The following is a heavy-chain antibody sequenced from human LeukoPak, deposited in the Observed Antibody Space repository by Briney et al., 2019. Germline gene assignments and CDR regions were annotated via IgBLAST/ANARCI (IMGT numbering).Heavy chain of an antibody. J-gene: IGHJ3*02. Sequence: ASVKVSCKASGYTFRDYYLHWVRQAPGQGLEWIGWIYPNSGGTKYTQTFQGRVTMTRDTSISTAYMELTRLTHDDTAVYYCARDFIAAAGTKESAFASWGQGTMVTVSS. D-gene: IGHD6-13*01. CDR2: IYPNSGGT. V-gene: IGHV1-2*02. CDR3: ARDFIAAAGTKESAFAS. CDR1: GYTFRDYY.